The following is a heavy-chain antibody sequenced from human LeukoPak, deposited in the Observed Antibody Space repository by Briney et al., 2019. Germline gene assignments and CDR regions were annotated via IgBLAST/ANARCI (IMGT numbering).Heavy chain of an antibody. J-gene: IGHJ4*02. CDR2: ISWDGGST. D-gene: IGHD6-6*01. CDR3: AKDMGYSSSCFDY. CDR1: GFTFSSYG. Sequence: PGGSLRLSCAASGFTFSSYGMHWVRQAPGKGLEWVSLISWDGGSTYYADSVKGRFTISRDNSKNSLYLQMNSLRTEDTALYYCAKDMGYSSSCFDYWGQGTLVTVSS. V-gene: IGHV3-43*01.